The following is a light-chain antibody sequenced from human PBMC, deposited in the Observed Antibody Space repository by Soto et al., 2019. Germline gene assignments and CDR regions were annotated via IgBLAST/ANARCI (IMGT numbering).Light chain of an antibody. CDR2: EVT. J-gene: IGLJ1*01. V-gene: IGLV2-14*01. CDR3: SSYTSSSTLVV. CDR1: SSDVGGYNY. Sequence: QSALTQPASVSGSPGQSITISCTGTSSDVGGYNYVSWYQQHPGKAPKLMIYEVTNRPSGVSNRFSASKSGNTASLTISGLQAEDEADFYCSSYTSSSTLVVFGTGTKVTVL.